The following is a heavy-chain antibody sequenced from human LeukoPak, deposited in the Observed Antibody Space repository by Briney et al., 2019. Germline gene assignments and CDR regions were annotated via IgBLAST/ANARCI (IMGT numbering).Heavy chain of an antibody. CDR1: GFTFSSFW. CDR2: ISGSGGST. Sequence: GGSLRLSCATSGFTFSSFWMSWVRQAPGKGLEWVSAISGSGGSTYYADSVKGRFTISRDNSKNTLYLQMNSLRAEDTAVYYCAKDRGGADYWGQGTLVTVSS. D-gene: IGHD3-10*01. V-gene: IGHV3-23*01. J-gene: IGHJ4*02. CDR3: AKDRGGADY.